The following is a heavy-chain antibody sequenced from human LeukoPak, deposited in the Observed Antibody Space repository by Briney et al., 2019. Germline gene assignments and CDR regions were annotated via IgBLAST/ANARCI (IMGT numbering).Heavy chain of an antibody. D-gene: IGHD1-26*01. J-gene: IGHJ4*02. Sequence: ASAKVSCKASGYTFTGYYMHWVRQAPGQGLEWMGWINPNSGGTNYAQKFQGRVTMTRDTSISTAYMERSRLRSDDTAVYYCARVWVGAVDYWGQGTLVTVSS. V-gene: IGHV1-2*02. CDR2: INPNSGGT. CDR1: GYTFTGYY. CDR3: ARVWVGAVDY.